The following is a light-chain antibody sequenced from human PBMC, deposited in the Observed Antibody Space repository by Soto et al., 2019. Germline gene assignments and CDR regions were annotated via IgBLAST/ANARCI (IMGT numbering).Light chain of an antibody. Sequence: DIQMTQSPSTLSASVGDRVTITCRASQSISSWLAWYQQKPGKAPKLLIYKASSLESGVPSRFSGSGSGTEFTLTLRSLQPDDFATFYCQQYSSYPWTFGQGTKVEIK. CDR1: QSISSW. CDR2: KAS. V-gene: IGKV1-5*03. CDR3: QQYSSYPWT. J-gene: IGKJ1*01.